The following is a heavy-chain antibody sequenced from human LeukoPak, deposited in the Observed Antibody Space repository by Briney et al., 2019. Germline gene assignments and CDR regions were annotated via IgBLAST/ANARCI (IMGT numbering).Heavy chain of an antibody. Sequence: SQTLSLTCAVSGGSISSGGYYWSWIRQPPGKGLEWIGYIYHSGSTYYNPSLKSRVTISVDRSKNQFSLKLSSVTAADTAVYYCARDRPGGSSLDYWGQGTLVTVSS. J-gene: IGHJ4*02. CDR1: GGSISSGGYY. D-gene: IGHD6-13*01. CDR3: ARDRPGGSSLDY. CDR2: IYHSGST. V-gene: IGHV4-30-2*01.